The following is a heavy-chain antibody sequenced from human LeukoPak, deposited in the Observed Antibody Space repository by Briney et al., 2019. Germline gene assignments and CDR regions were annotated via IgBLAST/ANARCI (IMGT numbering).Heavy chain of an antibody. Sequence: SETLSLTCTVSGVSISSYYWSWIRQPPGKGLDWIGYISYSGSTNYNPSLKSRVTISLDTSKNQFSLRLTSVTAADTAVYYCARQVRPDVWGKGTTVTVSS. CDR3: ARQVRPDV. CDR1: GVSISSYY. CDR2: ISYSGST. V-gene: IGHV4-59*01. J-gene: IGHJ6*04.